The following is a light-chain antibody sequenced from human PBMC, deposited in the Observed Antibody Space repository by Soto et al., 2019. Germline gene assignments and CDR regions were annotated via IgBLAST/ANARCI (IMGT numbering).Light chain of an antibody. J-gene: IGLJ2*01. V-gene: IGLV2-14*03. CDR1: SSDVGNYNY. Sequence: QSVLTQPASVSGSPGQSITISCTGTSSDVGNYNYVSWYQQHPGKAPKVMIYDVTSRPSGVSNRFSGSKSGNTASLTISGLQAEDEADYYCSSYTSRNTRVFGGGTKLTVL. CDR2: DVT. CDR3: SSYTSRNTRV.